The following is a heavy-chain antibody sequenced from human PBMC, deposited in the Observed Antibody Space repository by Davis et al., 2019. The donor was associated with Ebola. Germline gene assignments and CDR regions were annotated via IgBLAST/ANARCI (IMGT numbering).Heavy chain of an antibody. J-gene: IGHJ6*03. CDR2: IKSKTDGGTT. Sequence: GESLKISCAASGFTFSNAWMSWVRQAPGKGLEWVGRIKSKTDGGTTEYAAPVKGRFTISRDDSKNTLYLQMNSLKTEDTAVYYCTRDQSSSGWYRGRWAYYYMDVWGKGTTVTVSS. V-gene: IGHV3-15*01. CDR3: TRDQSSSGWYRGRWAYYYMDV. CDR1: GFTFSNAW. D-gene: IGHD6-19*01.